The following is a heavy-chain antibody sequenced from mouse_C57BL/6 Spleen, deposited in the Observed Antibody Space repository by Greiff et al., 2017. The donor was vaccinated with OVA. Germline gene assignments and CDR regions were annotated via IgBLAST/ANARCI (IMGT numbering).Heavy chain of an antibody. CDR3: AREVYRNFYFDY. CDR1: GYAFTSYW. CDR2: INTGRGGT. J-gene: IGHJ2*01. D-gene: IGHD2-5*01. V-gene: IGHV1-54*01. Sequence: VQLQQSGAELVRPGPSVKVSCKASGYAFTSYWIEWVKQRPGQGLEWIGVINTGRGGTNYNEKFKGKATLTADKSSSTAYMQRSSLTSEDSAVYFCAREVYRNFYFDYWGQGTTLTVSS.